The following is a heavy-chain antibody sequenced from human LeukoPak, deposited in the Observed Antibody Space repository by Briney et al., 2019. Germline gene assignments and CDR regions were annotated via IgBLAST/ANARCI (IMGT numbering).Heavy chain of an antibody. V-gene: IGHV3-23*01. Sequence: GGSLRLSCAASGFTFSSYGMNWVRQAPGKGLEWVSGISGSGGNTYYADSVKGRFTISRDNSKNMLYLQMDSLRAEDTAVYYCATSRYYWGQGTLVIVSS. J-gene: IGHJ4*02. CDR1: GFTFSSYG. CDR3: ATSRYY. CDR2: ISGSGGNT.